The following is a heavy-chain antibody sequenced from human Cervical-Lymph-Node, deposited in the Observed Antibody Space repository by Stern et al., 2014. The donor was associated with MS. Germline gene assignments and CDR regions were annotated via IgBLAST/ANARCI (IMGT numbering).Heavy chain of an antibody. Sequence: QVQLVQSGAEVKKLGASVNVSCKAFGYTFNTYAIHWVRQAPGQGLEWVGYINAGNGQTKYSQKFQGRVPITRDTSASTGYIELSSLRSEDSAVYYCATPFSHSFRYGMHVWGQGTTVTVFS. V-gene: IGHV1-3*01. D-gene: IGHD2/OR15-2a*01. CDR1: GYTFNTYA. J-gene: IGHJ6*02. CDR3: ATPFSHSFRYGMHV. CDR2: INAGNGQT.